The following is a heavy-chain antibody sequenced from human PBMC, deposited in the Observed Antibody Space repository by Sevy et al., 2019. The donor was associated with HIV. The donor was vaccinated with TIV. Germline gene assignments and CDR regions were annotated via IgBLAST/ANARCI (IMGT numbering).Heavy chain of an antibody. Sequence: GGSLRLSCAASGFTFSSYAMSWVRQAPGKGLEWVSAISGSGGSTYYADSVKGRFTISRDNSKNTLYLQMNSLRAEDTAVYYCAKDVSPYYYGSGFTFDYWGQGTLVTVSS. V-gene: IGHV3-23*01. CDR3: AKDVSPYYYGSGFTFDY. CDR2: ISGSGGST. D-gene: IGHD3-10*01. J-gene: IGHJ4*02. CDR1: GFTFSSYA.